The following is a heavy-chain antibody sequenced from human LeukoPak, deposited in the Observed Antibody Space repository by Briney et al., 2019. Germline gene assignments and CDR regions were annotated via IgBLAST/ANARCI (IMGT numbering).Heavy chain of an antibody. V-gene: IGHV3-53*04. CDR1: GFTFSSYG. CDR2: IYSGSST. Sequence: GGSLRLSCAASGFTFSSYGMSWVRQAPGKGLEWVSVIYSGSSTYYADSVKGRFTISRHNSKNTLYLQMNSLRAEDTAVYYCASYNLFYFDYWGQGNLVTVSS. J-gene: IGHJ4*02. CDR3: ASYNLFYFDY. D-gene: IGHD5-24*01.